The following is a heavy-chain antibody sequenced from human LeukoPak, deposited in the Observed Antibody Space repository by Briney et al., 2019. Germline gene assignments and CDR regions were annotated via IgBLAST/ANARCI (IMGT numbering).Heavy chain of an antibody. CDR1: GFIFSSYA. V-gene: IGHV3-23*01. J-gene: IGHJ5*02. Sequence: GGSLRLSCAASGFIFSSYAMSWVRQAPGKGLEWVSVISGSGDATSYADSVKGRFTISRDNSKNTLYLQLNSLRAGDTAKYYCVKDLGYYNSRSYSNHWGQGALVTVSS. CDR2: ISGSGDAT. CDR3: VKDLGYYNSRSYSNH. D-gene: IGHD3-22*01.